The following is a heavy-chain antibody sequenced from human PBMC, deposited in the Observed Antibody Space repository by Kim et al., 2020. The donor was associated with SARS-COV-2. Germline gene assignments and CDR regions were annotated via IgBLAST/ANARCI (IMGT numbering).Heavy chain of an antibody. J-gene: IGHJ6*02. Sequence: DSWKGRFTIYRDNSKNRLYLQMNSRRAGDAAVYYCARDLYDSYCYYGMDVWGQGTTVTVSS. CDR3: ARDLYDSYCYYGMDV. D-gene: IGHD3-22*01. V-gene: IGHV3-30*07.